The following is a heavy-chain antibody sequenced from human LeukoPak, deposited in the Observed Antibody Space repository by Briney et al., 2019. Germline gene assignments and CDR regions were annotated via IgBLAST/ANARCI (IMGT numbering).Heavy chain of an antibody. D-gene: IGHD1-26*01. Sequence: GGSLRLSCAASGFTVNSNDMSWVRQAPGKGLEWVSSISSSSSYIYYADSVKGRFTISRDNAKNSLYLQMNSLRAEDTAVYYCARQGGSYTIDYWGQGTLVTVSS. CDR2: ISSSSSYI. J-gene: IGHJ4*02. CDR1: GFTVNSND. CDR3: ARQGGSYTIDY. V-gene: IGHV3-21*01.